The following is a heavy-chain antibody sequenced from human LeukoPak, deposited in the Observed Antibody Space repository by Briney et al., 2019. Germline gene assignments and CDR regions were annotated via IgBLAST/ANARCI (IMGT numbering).Heavy chain of an antibody. CDR2: IYYSGST. CDR3: ARRRRAGYYGSGSYGG. V-gene: IGHV4-59*06. D-gene: IGHD3-10*01. Sequence: SETLSLTCTVSGGSFSTYYWSWLRQHPGKGLEWIGYIYYSGSTYYNPSLKSRVTISVDTSKNHFSLKLSSVTAADTAVYYCARRRRAGYYGSGSYGGWGQGTLVSVSS. CDR1: GGSFSTYY. J-gene: IGHJ4*02.